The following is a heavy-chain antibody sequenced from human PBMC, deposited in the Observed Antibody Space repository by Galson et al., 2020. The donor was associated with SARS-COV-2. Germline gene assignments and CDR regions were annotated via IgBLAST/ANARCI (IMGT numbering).Heavy chain of an antibody. CDR2: IVSKSAGGRA. J-gene: IGHJ4*02. V-gene: IGHV3-15*04. Sequence: GESLKISCAASGFPFGNAWMSWVRQGPGKGLEWVGRIVSKSAGGRADYDAPAKGRFTITRDDSKTMVYLQMNNLEAEDTGVYYCTTDPGDSSSYSFGYWGQGTVVTVSS. D-gene: IGHD3-22*01. CDR3: TTDPGDSSSYSFGY. CDR1: GFPFGNAW.